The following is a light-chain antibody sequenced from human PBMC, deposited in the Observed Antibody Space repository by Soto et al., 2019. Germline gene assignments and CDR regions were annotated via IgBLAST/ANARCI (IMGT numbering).Light chain of an antibody. V-gene: IGKV1-5*01. CDR2: DAS. Sequence: DIQMTQSPSTLSASVGDRVTITSRASQSISDWLAWYQQKPGKAPKLLIYDASSLESGVPSRFSGSGSGTEFTLTISSLQPDDFATYYCQQYNSYPWTFGQGTKV. CDR1: QSISDW. CDR3: QQYNSYPWT. J-gene: IGKJ1*01.